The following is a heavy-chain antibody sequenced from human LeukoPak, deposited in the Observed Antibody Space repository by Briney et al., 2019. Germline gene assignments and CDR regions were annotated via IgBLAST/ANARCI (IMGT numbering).Heavy chain of an antibody. J-gene: IGHJ4*02. Sequence: ASVKVSCKASGYTFSNSGISWVRQAPGQGLAWMGWISAYNGDTNYAQKFQGRVTMTTDTPTSTAYMELRSLRSDDTAVYYCARDSGTYSYFDYWGQGTLVTVSS. CDR2: ISAYNGDT. D-gene: IGHD1-26*01. CDR3: ARDSGTYSYFDY. V-gene: IGHV1-18*01. CDR1: GYTFSNSG.